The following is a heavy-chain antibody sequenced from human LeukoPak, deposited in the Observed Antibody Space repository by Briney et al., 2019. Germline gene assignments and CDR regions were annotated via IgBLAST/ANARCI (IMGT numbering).Heavy chain of an antibody. D-gene: IGHD2-8*02. CDR2: VNDSGST. J-gene: IGHJ6*03. Sequence: PSETLSLTCAVYGGSLSGFYWSWIRQSPGKGLEWIGEVNDSGSTTYSASLKSRVTMSVDTSKNEISLKLTSVTAADTAVYYCARLVEVHKLEHYDYYMDXXXKXXTXTVXS. CDR3: ARLVEVHKLEHYDYYMDX. CDR1: GGSLSGFY. V-gene: IGHV4-34*01.